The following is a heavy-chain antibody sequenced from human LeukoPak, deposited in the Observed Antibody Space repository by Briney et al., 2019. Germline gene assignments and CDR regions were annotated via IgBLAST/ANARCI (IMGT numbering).Heavy chain of an antibody. Sequence: GGSLSLSCAVSGFGVHTFAMSWVRQAPGKGLEWLSSITKYDGRVYYADSVRGRFTISRDSSQNELYLQMNSLRADDSAIYYCAKDHSADGWPTFEYWGRGTLVTVSS. CDR2: ITKYDGRV. J-gene: IGHJ4*02. D-gene: IGHD5-24*01. CDR3: AKDHSADGWPTFEY. CDR1: GFGVHTFA. V-gene: IGHV3-23*01.